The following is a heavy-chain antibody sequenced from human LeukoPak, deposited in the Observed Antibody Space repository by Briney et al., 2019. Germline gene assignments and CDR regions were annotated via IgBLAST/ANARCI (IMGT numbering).Heavy chain of an antibody. CDR3: ARRRAEGGSNGHYNWFDP. CDR1: GVSINAYY. V-gene: IGHV4-59*08. CDR2: IYFSGTT. J-gene: IGHJ5*02. Sequence: SETLSLTCTVSGVSINAYYWGWIRPPPGKGLEWIGYIYFSGTTKYNPSLESRVTISVDTSKNQFSLKLSSVTAADTAVYYCARRRAEGGSNGHYNWFDPWGQGILVTVSS. D-gene: IGHD6-13*01.